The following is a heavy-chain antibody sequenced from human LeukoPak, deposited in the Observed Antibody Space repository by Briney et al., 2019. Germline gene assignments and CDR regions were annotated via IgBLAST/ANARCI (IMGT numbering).Heavy chain of an antibody. CDR2: ITRRSTTI. J-gene: IGHJ2*01. V-gene: IGHV3-48*01. D-gene: IGHD2-15*01. Sequence: GASLRLSCTASGFTFSNYNMHWVRQAPGEGLEWISSITRRSTTIYYADTVEGKFTISRDAAKSSVFLQMKSLRADDTAVYYCARDSWRCGIFKGGGYYDVCGRGTLVTVSS. CDR1: GFTFSNYN. CDR3: ARDSWRCGIFKGGGYYDV.